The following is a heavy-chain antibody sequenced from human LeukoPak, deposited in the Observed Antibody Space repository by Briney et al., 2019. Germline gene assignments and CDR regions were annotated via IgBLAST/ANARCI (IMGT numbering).Heavy chain of an antibody. Sequence: GGSLRLSCAASAFTFSSYWMSWVRQAPGKGLEWVANIKQDGSEKYYVDSVKGRFTISRDNAKNSLYLQMNSLRAEDTAVYYCARGAVAGTYYFDYWGQGTLVTVSS. D-gene: IGHD6-19*01. J-gene: IGHJ4*02. CDR3: ARGAVAGTYYFDY. V-gene: IGHV3-7*03. CDR2: IKQDGSEK. CDR1: AFTFSSYW.